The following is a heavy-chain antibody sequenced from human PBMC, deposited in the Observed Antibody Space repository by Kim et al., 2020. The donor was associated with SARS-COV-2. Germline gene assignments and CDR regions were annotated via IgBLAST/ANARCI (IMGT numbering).Heavy chain of an antibody. CDR2: IKQDGSEK. D-gene: IGHD3-22*01. CDR3: ARDVRYDSSGYYDIFRDY. J-gene: IGHJ4*02. V-gene: IGHV3-7*01. Sequence: GGSLRLSCAASGFTFSSYWMSWVRQAPGKGLEWVANIKQDGSEKYYVDSVKGRFTISRDNAKNSLYLQMNSLRAEDTAVYYCARDVRYDSSGYYDIFRDYWGQGTLVTVSP. CDR1: GFTFSSYW.